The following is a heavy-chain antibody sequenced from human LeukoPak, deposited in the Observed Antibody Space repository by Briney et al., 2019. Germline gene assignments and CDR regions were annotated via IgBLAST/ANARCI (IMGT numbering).Heavy chain of an antibody. CDR1: GFTFSSYA. CDR3: AKGMSGYCSSTSCYISRGFDP. V-gene: IGHV3-23*01. CDR2: ISGSGGST. J-gene: IGHJ5*02. D-gene: IGHD2-2*02. Sequence: GGSLRLSCAASGFTFSSYAMSWVRQAPGKGLEWVSAISGSGGSTYYADSVKGRFTISRDNSKNTLYLQMNSLRAEDTAVYYCAKGMSGYCSSTSCYISRGFDPWGQGTLVTVSS.